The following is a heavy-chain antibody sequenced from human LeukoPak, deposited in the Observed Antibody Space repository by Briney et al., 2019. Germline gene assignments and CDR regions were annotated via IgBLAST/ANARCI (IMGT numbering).Heavy chain of an antibody. Sequence: HTGGSLRLSCAASGFSCSSYAMSWVRQAPGKGLEGVSAISGSGGSTYYADSVKGRFTISRDNSKNTLYLQMNSVRAEDTAVYYCAGGWLVPANDYWGQGTLVTVSS. CDR2: ISGSGGST. CDR1: GFSCSSYA. J-gene: IGHJ4*02. CDR3: AGGWLVPANDY. V-gene: IGHV3-23*01. D-gene: IGHD6-19*01.